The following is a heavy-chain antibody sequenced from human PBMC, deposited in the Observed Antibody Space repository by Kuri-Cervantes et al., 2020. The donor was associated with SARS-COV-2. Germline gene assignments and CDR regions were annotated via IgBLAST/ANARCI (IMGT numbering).Heavy chain of an antibody. CDR2: ISYDGSNK. CDR1: GFTFSSYA. CDR3: ARDHGLMPLPGPFDY. V-gene: IGHV3-30-3*01. D-gene: IGHD3-10*01. J-gene: IGHJ4*02. Sequence: GGSLRLSCAASGFTFSSYAMHWVRQAPGKGLEWVAVISYDGSNKYYADSVKGRFTISRDNSKNTLYLQMNSLRAEDTAVYYCARDHGLMPLPGPFDYWGQGTLVTVSS.